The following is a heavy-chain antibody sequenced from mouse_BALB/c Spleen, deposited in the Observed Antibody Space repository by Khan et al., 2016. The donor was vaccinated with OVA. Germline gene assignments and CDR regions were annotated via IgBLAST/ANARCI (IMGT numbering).Heavy chain of an antibody. CDR2: IDPANGNT. CDR3: ARPLYYYGALDC. CDR1: GFNIKDTY. Sequence: VQLQQSGAELVKPGASVKLSCTASGFNIKDTYIHWVKQRPEQGLEWIGRIDPANGNTDNVPKFQGKATMTADSSSNTAFLQLISLTSEDSAVYYCARPLYYYGALDCWGQGTSVTVSS. V-gene: IGHV14-3*02. J-gene: IGHJ4*01. D-gene: IGHD1-1*01.